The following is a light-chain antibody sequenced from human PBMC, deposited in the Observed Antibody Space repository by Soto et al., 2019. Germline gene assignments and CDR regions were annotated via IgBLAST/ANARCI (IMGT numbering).Light chain of an antibody. CDR2: DVS. V-gene: IGLV2-14*01. CDR1: SNEVGGYSY. J-gene: IGLJ1*01. Sequence: QSVLTQPASVSGSPGQSIAISCTGNSNEVGGYSYVSWYQQQPGKAPKLVISDVSNRPSGVSDRFSGSKSGNTASLTISGLQTEDEADYYCASYTTSSTYVFGTGTKVTVL. CDR3: ASYTTSSTYV.